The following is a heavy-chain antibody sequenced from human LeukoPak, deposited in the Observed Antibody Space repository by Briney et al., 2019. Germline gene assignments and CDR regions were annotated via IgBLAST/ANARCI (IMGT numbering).Heavy chain of an antibody. Sequence: PGGSLRLSCAASGFTFSSYAMHWVRQAPGKGREWVAVISYDGSNKYYADSVKGRFTISRDNSKNTLYLQMNSLRAEDTAVYYCARASRFGEFENYYMDVWGKGTTVTVSS. V-gene: IGHV3-30*04. CDR2: ISYDGSNK. D-gene: IGHD3-10*01. J-gene: IGHJ6*03. CDR3: ARASRFGEFENYYMDV. CDR1: GFTFSSYA.